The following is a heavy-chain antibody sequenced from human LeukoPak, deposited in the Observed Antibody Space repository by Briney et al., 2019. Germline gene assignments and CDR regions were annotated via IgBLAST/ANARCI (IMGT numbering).Heavy chain of an antibody. CDR1: GFAFSTYT. Sequence: GGSLRLSCAASGFAFSTYTMNWVRQAPGKGLEWVSAIGGSGGGTRYVDSVKGRFTISRDNSKNTLYLQMNGLRDDDTAVYYCAKGARLNYYYLDVRGKGTTVTVSS. J-gene: IGHJ6*03. V-gene: IGHV3-23*01. CDR2: IGGSGGGT. CDR3: AKGARLNYYYLDV.